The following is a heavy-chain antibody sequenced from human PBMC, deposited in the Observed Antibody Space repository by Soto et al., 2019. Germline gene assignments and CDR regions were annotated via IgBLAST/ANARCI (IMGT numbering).Heavy chain of an antibody. V-gene: IGHV3-49*03. CDR1: GFTFGDYA. D-gene: IGHD2-2*02. CDR3: TRDRPYCSSTSCYTYYYYMDV. CDR2: IRSKAYGGTT. J-gene: IGHJ6*03. Sequence: EVQLVESGGGLVQPGRSLRLSCTASGFTFGDYAMSWFRQAPGKGLEWVGVIRSKAYGGTTEYAASVKGRFTISRDDSKSIAYLQMNSLKTEDTAVYYCTRDRPYCSSTSCYTYYYYMDVWGKGTTVTVSS.